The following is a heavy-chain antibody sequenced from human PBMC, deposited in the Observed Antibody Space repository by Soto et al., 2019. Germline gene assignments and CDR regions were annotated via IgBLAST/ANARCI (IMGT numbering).Heavy chain of an antibody. D-gene: IGHD6-13*01. J-gene: IGHJ5*02. CDR3: ARVGSGLVSSWYGWFDP. CDR2: TYYNGNA. V-gene: IGHV4-39*01. CDR1: GASIDRSNYY. Sequence: PSETLSLTCTVSGASIDRSNYYWDWIRQPPGKGLEWIGTTYYNGNAYYNPSLKSRVTMSVDTSKNQFSLKLISVTAADTAVYYCARVGSGLVSSWYGWFDPWGQGTLVTVSS.